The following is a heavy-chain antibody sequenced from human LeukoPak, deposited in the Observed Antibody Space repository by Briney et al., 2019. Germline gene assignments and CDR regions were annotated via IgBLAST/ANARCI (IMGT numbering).Heavy chain of an antibody. D-gene: IGHD3-10*01. CDR3: ARDPGITMVREEFDY. CDR2: ISWDGGST. CDR1: GFTFDDYT. J-gene: IGHJ4*02. V-gene: IGHV3-43*01. Sequence: GGSLRLSCAASGFTFDDYTMHWVRQAPGKGLEWVSLISWDGGSTYYADSVKGRFTISRVNSKNSLYLQMNSLRTEDTAVYYCARDPGITMVREEFDYWGQGTLVTVSS.